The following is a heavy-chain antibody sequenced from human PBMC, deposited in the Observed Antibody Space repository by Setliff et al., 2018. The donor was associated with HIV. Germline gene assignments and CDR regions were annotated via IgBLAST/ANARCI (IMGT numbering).Heavy chain of an antibody. D-gene: IGHD3-3*01. CDR2: INGDGDST. Sequence: PGGSLRLSCAASGFTFSSYAMTWVRQAPGKGLEWVSGINGDGDSTYYADSVKGRFTVSRDNSKDTLTLQMNDLRAEDTGLYYCAKDYTTTFWEYNWFDLWGQGTLVTDSS. CDR3: AKDYTTTFWEYNWFDL. J-gene: IGHJ5*02. V-gene: IGHV3-23*01. CDR1: GFTFSSYA.